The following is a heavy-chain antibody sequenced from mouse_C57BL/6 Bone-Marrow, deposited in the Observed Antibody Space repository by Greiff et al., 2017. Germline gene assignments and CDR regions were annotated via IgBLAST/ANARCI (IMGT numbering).Heavy chain of an antibody. CDR3: ARMLVVLYYAMYY. D-gene: IGHD1-3*01. Sequence: VQLQQSGAELARPGASVKMSCKASGYNFTSYTMHWVKQRPGQGLEWIGYINPSSGYTKYNQKFKDKATLTADKSSSTAYMQLSSLTSEDSAVYYCARMLVVLYYAMYYWGQGTSVTVSS. J-gene: IGHJ4*01. V-gene: IGHV1-4*01. CDR2: INPSSGYT. CDR1: GYNFTSYT.